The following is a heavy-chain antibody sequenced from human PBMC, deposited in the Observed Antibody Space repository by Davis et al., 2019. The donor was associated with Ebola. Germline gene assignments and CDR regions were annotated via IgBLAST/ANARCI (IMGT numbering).Heavy chain of an antibody. Sequence: ASVKVSCKASGYTFTGYYLYWVRQAPGQGPECLGWMNPNSGATNYPEKFQGRVTLTRDTSTNTAHMEMSGLKSDDTAVYYCAKAVSSSWQYYALDVWGQGTTVTVSS. D-gene: IGHD6-13*01. CDR1: GYTFTGYY. CDR3: AKAVSSSWQYYALDV. J-gene: IGHJ6*02. CDR2: MNPNSGAT. V-gene: IGHV1-2*02.